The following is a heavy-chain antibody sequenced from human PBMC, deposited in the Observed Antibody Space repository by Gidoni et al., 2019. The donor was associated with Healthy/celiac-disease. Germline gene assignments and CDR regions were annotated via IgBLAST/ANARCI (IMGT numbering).Heavy chain of an antibody. J-gene: IGHJ4*02. CDR3: ARVGAVERFDY. D-gene: IGHD1-26*01. Sequence: EVQLVESGGGLVQPGGSLRLSCAASGFTFSSYSMNWVRQAPGKGLEWVSYISSSSSTIYNADSVKGRVTISRDNAKNALYLQMNSLGDEDTAGYYCARVGAVERFDYWGQGTLVTVSS. CDR2: ISSSSSTI. V-gene: IGHV3-48*02. CDR1: GFTFSSYS.